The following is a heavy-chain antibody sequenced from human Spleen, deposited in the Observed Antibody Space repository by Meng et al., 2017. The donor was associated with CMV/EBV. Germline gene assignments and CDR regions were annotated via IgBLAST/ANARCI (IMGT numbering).Heavy chain of an antibody. D-gene: IGHD3-22*01. J-gene: IGHJ4*02. CDR3: ARGHPRYYYDSSGYYYIDY. CDR1: GGSFSGYY. V-gene: IGHV4-34*01. Sequence: QVQLKQGGAGLLKPSETLSLTCAVYGGSFSGYYWSWIRQPPGKGLEWIGEINHSGSTNYNPSLKSRVTISVDTSKNQFSLKLSSVTAADTAVYYCARGHPRYYYDSSGYYYIDYWGQGTLVTVSS. CDR2: INHSGST.